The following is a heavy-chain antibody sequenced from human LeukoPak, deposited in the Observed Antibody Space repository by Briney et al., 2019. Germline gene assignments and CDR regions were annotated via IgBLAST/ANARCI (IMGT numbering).Heavy chain of an antibody. Sequence: GGSLRLSCAASGFTFSSYSMNWVRQAPGKGLEWVSSISSSSSYIYYADSVKGRFTISRDSAKNSLYLQMNSLRAEDTAVYYCAREGDADAFDIWGQGTMVTVSS. CDR3: AREGDADAFDI. CDR2: ISSSSSYI. D-gene: IGHD5-24*01. J-gene: IGHJ3*02. CDR1: GFTFSSYS. V-gene: IGHV3-21*01.